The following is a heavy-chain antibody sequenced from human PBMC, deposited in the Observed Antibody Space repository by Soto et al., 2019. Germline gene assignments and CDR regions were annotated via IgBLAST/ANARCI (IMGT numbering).Heavy chain of an antibody. CDR3: ARAAGYCSSTSCYYYYYYGMDV. Sequence: SQTLSLTXIVSGGCISSYYWSCNREPPREHLKRLGYIYYSGSTNYNPSLKSRVTISVDTSKNQFSLKLSSVTAADTAVYYCARAAGYCSSTSCYYYYYYGMDVWGQGTTVTVSS. D-gene: IGHD2-2*01. J-gene: IGHJ6*02. CDR2: IYYSGST. CDR1: GGCISSYY. V-gene: IGHV4-59*01.